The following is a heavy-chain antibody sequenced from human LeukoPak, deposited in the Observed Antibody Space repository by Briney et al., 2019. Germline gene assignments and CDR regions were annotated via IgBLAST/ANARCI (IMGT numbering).Heavy chain of an antibody. CDR1: GFTFSSYW. D-gene: IGHD3-10*01. CDR3: AKGGSRAVLLWFGETTEDYFDY. J-gene: IGHJ4*02. Sequence: GGSLRLSCAASGFTFSSYWMTWVRQAPGEGLEGVANIKGDGSEKYYVDSVKGRFSISRDNAKNSLYLQMNSLRAEDTAVYYCAKGGSRAVLLWFGETTEDYFDYWGQGTLVTVSS. V-gene: IGHV3-7*03. CDR2: IKGDGSEK.